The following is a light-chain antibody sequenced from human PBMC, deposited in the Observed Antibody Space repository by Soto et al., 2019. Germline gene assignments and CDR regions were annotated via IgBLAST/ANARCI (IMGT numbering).Light chain of an antibody. J-gene: IGLJ2*01. Sequence: QSVLTQVASVSGSPGQSITISCTGTSSDVGGYDHVSWYQQHPGKAPKLMIYNVNYRPSGVSNRFSGSKSGNTASLTISGLQAEGEGNYYRSPYSNTNTVVFGGGTKLTVL. CDR1: SSDVGGYDH. CDR3: SPYSNTNTVV. V-gene: IGLV2-14*03. CDR2: NVN.